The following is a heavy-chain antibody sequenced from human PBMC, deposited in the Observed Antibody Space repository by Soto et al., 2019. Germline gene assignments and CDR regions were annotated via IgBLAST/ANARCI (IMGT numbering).Heavy chain of an antibody. Sequence: LGESLKISCKGSGYSFTSYWIGWVRQMPGKGLEWMGIIYPGDSDTRYSPSFQGKVTISADKSISTAYLQWSSLKASDTAMYYCARRQYYYDSSGYSNDAFDIWGQGTMVTV. V-gene: IGHV5-51*01. D-gene: IGHD3-22*01. CDR1: GYSFTSYW. CDR3: ARRQYYYDSSGYSNDAFDI. CDR2: IYPGDSDT. J-gene: IGHJ3*02.